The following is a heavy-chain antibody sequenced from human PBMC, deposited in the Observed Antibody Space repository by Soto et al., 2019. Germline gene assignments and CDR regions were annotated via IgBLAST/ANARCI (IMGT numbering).Heavy chain of an antibody. J-gene: IGHJ4*02. CDR1: GGSISSYY. CDR3: AKGPTFGSGYYFYFDY. CDR2: IYYSGST. Sequence: SETLSLTCTVSGGSISSYYWSWIRQPPGKGLEWIGYIYYSGSTNYNPSLKSRVTISVDTSKNQFSLKLSSVTAADTAVYYCAKGPTFGSGYYFYFDYWGQGTLVTVSS. V-gene: IGHV4-59*01. D-gene: IGHD3-22*01.